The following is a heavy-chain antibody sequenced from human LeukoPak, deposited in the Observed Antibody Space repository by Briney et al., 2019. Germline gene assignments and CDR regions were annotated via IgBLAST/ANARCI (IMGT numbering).Heavy chain of an antibody. CDR3: ARSEPIYGDYVVDY. V-gene: IGHV4-30-4*08. D-gene: IGHD4-17*01. J-gene: IGHJ4*02. CDR1: GGSISSGDYY. Sequence: SQTLSLTCTVSGGSISSGDYYWSWIRQPPGKGPEWIGYIYYSGSTYYNPSLKSRVTISVDTSKNQFSLKLSSVTAADTAVYYCARSEPIYGDYVVDYWGQGTLVTVSS. CDR2: IYYSGST.